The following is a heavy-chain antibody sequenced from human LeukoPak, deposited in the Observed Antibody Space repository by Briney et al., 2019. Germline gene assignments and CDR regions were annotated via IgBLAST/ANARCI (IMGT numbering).Heavy chain of an antibody. J-gene: IGHJ4*02. V-gene: IGHV3-20*04. CDR1: GFTFDDYA. CDR2: INWNGGST. D-gene: IGHD6-19*01. CDR3: ARGWQWLPAAYYFDY. Sequence: GGSLRLSCAASGFTFDDYAMSWVRQAPGKGLEWVSGINWNGGSTGYADSVKGRFTISRDNAKNSLYLQMKSLRAEDTALYYCARGWQWLPAAYYFDYWGQGALVTVSS.